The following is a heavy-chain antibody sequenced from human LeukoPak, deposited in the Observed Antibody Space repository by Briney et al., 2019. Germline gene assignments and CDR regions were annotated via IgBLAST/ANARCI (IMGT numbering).Heavy chain of an antibody. D-gene: IGHD3-10*01. Sequence: SSETLSLTCTVSGGSISSSSYYWGWIRQPPGKGLEWIGSIYYSGSTYYNPSLKSRVTISVDTSKNQFSLKLSSVTAADTAVYYCARQFKVVRGATPPIRQSYNWFDPWGQGTLVTVSS. V-gene: IGHV4-39*01. J-gene: IGHJ5*02. CDR3: ARQFKVVRGATPPIRQSYNWFDP. CDR2: IYYSGST. CDR1: GGSISSSSYY.